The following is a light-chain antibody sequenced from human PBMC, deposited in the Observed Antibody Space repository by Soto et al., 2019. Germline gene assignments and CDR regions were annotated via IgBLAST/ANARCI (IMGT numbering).Light chain of an antibody. CDR2: GAS. Sequence: IVLTQSPGTLSLSPGERASLSCRASQSVYGTYLAWYQQRPGQAPRLLIYGASSRATGIPDRFSGSGSGTDFTLTISRLEPEDFAVYYCQQFSSYPLTFGGGTKVDIK. V-gene: IGKV3-20*01. J-gene: IGKJ4*01. CDR1: QSVYGTY. CDR3: QQFSSYPLT.